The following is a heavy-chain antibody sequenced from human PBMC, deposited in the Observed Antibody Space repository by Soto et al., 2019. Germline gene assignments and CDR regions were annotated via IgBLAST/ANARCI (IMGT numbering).Heavy chain of an antibody. J-gene: IGHJ5*02. D-gene: IGHD2-21*01. Sequence: GASVKVSCKAFGYTFTAYNIHWLRQAPGQGLEWMGWINAGNGNTRSSRKFQGRVIITRDTSATTAYLEVDSLRSEDAAIYYCARVAPSGGFVPRFDPWGQGTLVTVSS. CDR3: ARVAPSGGFVPRFDP. CDR2: INAGNGNT. V-gene: IGHV1-3*01. CDR1: GYTFTAYN.